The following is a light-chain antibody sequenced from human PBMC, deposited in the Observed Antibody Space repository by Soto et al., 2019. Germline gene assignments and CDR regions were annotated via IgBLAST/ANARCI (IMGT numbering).Light chain of an antibody. Sequence: EIVLTQSPGTLSLSPGERATLSCRASQRVSSYLAWYQQKRGQAPRLLISGASSRATGIPGRFSGSGSGTDFTLTISRLEHEDFAVYYCQQYGSSPGTFGGGTKVEIK. V-gene: IGKV3-20*01. J-gene: IGKJ4*01. CDR3: QQYGSSPGT. CDR1: QRVSSY. CDR2: GAS.